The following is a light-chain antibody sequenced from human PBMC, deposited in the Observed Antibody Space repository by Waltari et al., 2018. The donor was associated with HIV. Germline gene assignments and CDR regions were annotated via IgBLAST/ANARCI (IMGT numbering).Light chain of an antibody. CDR2: KAS. V-gene: IGKV1-5*03. CDR1: QSISTW. Sequence: DIQMTQSPSTLSASVGDRVTITCRASQSISTWLAWYQQKPGTAPKLLIFKASSLESGVPSRFSGSGSGTEFTLTISGLQPDDFATYYCQHYNNYSPWTFGQGTKVEIK. J-gene: IGKJ1*01. CDR3: QHYNNYSPWT.